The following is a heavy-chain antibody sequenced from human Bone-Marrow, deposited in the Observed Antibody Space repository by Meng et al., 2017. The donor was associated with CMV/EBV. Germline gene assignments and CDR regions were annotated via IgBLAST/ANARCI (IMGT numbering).Heavy chain of an antibody. Sequence: GSLRLSCAVYGGSFSGYYWSWIRQPPGKGLEWIGEINHSGSTNYNPPLKSRVTISVDTSKNQFSLKLSSVTAADTAVYYGARDIRYNWNYVFPQLAFDYWGQGTLVTVSS. CDR1: GGSFSGYY. CDR3: ARDIRYNWNYVFPQLAFDY. CDR2: INHSGST. J-gene: IGHJ4*02. D-gene: IGHD1-7*01. V-gene: IGHV4-34*01.